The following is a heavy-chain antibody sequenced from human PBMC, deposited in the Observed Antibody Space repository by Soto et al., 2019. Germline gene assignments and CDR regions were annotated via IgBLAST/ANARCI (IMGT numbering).Heavy chain of an antibody. D-gene: IGHD2-8*01. CDR1: GGSISSGVHS. J-gene: IGHJ2*01. Sequence: SETLSLTCTVSGGSISSGVHSWSWIRQPPGKGLEWIGHIFDSGSTYYNPPLKSRLTISVDTSKNQFSLRLSSVTAADTAVYYCAREIMPLTNDWYFDLWGRGTLVTVSS. CDR3: AREIMPLTNDWYFDL. CDR2: IFDSGST. V-gene: IGHV4-30-4*01.